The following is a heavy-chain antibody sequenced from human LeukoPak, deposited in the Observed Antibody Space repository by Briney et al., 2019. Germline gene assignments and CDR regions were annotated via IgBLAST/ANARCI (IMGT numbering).Heavy chain of an antibody. V-gene: IGHV4-61*08. CDR2: IYYSGST. Sequence: SETLSLTCTVSGGSISSGGYYWSWIRQHPGKGLEWIGYIYYSGSTNYNPSLKSRVTISVDTSKNQFSLKLSSVTAADTAVYYCAREISPVTGYSSGWRLFDYWGQGTLVTVSS. CDR1: GGSISSGGYY. D-gene: IGHD6-19*01. CDR3: AREISPVTGYSSGWRLFDY. J-gene: IGHJ4*02.